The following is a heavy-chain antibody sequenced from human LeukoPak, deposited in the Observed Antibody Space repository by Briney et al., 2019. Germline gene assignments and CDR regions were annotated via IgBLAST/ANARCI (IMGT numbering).Heavy chain of an antibody. Sequence: NPGGSLTLSCAASGFTFSNYNMNWVRQAPGKGLEWVSSISSGRSYLYYADSVKGRFTISRDNAKNSLYLQMNSLRAEDTAMYYCARGGEVVVSDAFDVWGQGTMVTVSS. D-gene: IGHD3-22*01. CDR2: ISSGRSYL. CDR1: GFTFSNYN. V-gene: IGHV3-21*01. CDR3: ARGGEVVVSDAFDV. J-gene: IGHJ3*01.